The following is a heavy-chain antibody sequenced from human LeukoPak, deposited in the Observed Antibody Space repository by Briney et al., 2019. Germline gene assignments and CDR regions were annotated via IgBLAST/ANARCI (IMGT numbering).Heavy chain of an antibody. Sequence: GGSLRLSCAASGFTFDEYTMHWVRQAPGKGLDWVSLITRDAYSTYYADSVKGRFTISRVNIKNSLYLQMNNLRPEDTALYYCATEKWRYFDNWGRGTLVTVSS. D-gene: IGHD2-15*01. V-gene: IGHV3-43*01. CDR3: ATEKWRYFDN. CDR2: ITRDAYST. J-gene: IGHJ4*02. CDR1: GFTFDEYT.